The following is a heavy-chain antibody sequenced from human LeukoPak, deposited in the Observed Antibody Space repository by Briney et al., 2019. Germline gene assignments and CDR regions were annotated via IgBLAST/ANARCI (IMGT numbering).Heavy chain of an antibody. J-gene: IGHJ4*02. CDR2: TYYRSKWYD. Sequence: PSQTLSLTCGISGDSVSSKNGAWNWIRQSPSRGLEWVGRTYYRSKWYDDYATSLQGRTSISPDTSKNQFSLHLYSVTPEDTAVYYCARDAGTTGWYTFDYWGQGILVTVSS. CDR1: GDSVSSKNGA. D-gene: IGHD6-19*01. CDR3: ARDAGTTGWYTFDY. V-gene: IGHV6-1*01.